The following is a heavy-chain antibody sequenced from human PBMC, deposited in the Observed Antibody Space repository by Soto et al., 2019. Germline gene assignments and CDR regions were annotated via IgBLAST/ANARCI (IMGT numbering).Heavy chain of an antibody. CDR3: ARQEDSSSWYLPPYYYYGMDV. CDR1: GGSISSSSYY. CDR2: IYYSGST. V-gene: IGHV4-39*01. Sequence: KPSETLSLTCTVSGGSISSSSYYWGWIRQPPGKGLEWIGSIYYSGSTYYNPSLKSRVTISVDTSKNQFSLKLSSVTAADTAVYYCARQEDSSSWYLPPYYYYGMDVWGQGTTVTVSS. J-gene: IGHJ6*02. D-gene: IGHD6-13*01.